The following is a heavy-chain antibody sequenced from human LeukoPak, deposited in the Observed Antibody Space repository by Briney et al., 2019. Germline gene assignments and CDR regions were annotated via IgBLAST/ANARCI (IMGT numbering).Heavy chain of an antibody. Sequence: ASVKVSCKASGYTFTSNYIHWVRQAPGQGLEWMGMVYPRGGSASYAQKFQGRVTVTRDTSTSTVHMELSGLRSEDTAVYYCARDQEGFDYWGQGTLVTVSS. CDR1: GYTFTSNY. CDR3: ARDQEGFDY. J-gene: IGHJ4*02. CDR2: VYPRGGSA. V-gene: IGHV1-46*01.